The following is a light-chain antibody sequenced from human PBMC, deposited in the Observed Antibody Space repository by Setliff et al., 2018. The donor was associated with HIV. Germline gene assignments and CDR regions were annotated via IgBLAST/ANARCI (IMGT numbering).Light chain of an antibody. CDR1: SSDIGGNRY. J-gene: IGLJ3*02. CDR3: TSYTDSRSWV. V-gene: IGLV2-14*01. CDR2: NVS. Sequence: QSALAQPASVSGSPGQSITISCTGTSSDIGGNRYVSWFRQHTGKAPKLMIYNVSNRPSGISDRFSGSRSGNTASLIISGLQAEDEADYYCTSYTDSRSWVFGGGTKVTVL.